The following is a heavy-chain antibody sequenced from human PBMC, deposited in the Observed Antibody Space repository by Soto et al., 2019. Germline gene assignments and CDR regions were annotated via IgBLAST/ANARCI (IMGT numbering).Heavy chain of an antibody. CDR3: AKDTYFYDTSGYYIFDY. V-gene: IGHV3-30*18. Sequence: PGESLKISCAASGFAFSSYGIHWVRQAPGKGLEWVAGISYDGSNEHYTDSVKGRFTISRDNSKNTLYLQMNSLRAEDTAVYYCAKDTYFYDTSGYYIFDYWGQGTLVTVSS. J-gene: IGHJ4*02. CDR1: GFAFSSYG. CDR2: ISYDGSNE. D-gene: IGHD3-22*01.